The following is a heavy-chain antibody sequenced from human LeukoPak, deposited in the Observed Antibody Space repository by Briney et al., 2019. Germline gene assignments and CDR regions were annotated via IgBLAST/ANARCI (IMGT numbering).Heavy chain of an antibody. D-gene: IGHD3-22*01. CDR1: GFTFSSYW. Sequence: PGGSLRLSCAASGFTFSSYWMSWVRQAPGKGLEWVANIKQDGSEKYYVDSVKGRFTISRDNAKNSLYLQMNSLRAEDTAVYYCARELGAYDSRGYYYEGIDYWGQGTLVTVSS. J-gene: IGHJ4*02. CDR2: IKQDGSEK. CDR3: ARELGAYDSRGYYYEGIDY. V-gene: IGHV3-7*01.